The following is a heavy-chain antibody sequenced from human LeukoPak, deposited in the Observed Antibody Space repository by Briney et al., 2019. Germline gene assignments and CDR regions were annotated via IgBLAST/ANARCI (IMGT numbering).Heavy chain of an antibody. CDR2: IYYSGST. CDR3: ARDSSSSWFDY. V-gene: IGHV4-30-4*02. Sequence: PSETLSLTCTVSGGSISSGDYYWSWIRQPPGKGLEWIGYIYYSGSTYYNPSLKSRVTISVDTSKNQFSLKLSSETAADTAVYYCARDSSSSWFDYWGQGTLVTVSS. J-gene: IGHJ4*02. CDR1: GGSISSGDYY. D-gene: IGHD6-13*01.